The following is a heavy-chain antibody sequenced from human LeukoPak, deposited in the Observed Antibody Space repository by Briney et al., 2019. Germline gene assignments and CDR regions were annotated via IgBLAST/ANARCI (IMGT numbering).Heavy chain of an antibody. D-gene: IGHD3-22*01. CDR2: ISGGGGNT. V-gene: IGHV3-23*01. CDR3: AKTYYYDSSNYPPMDY. J-gene: IGHJ4*02. CDR1: GFTFSSYA. Sequence: PGGSLRLSCAASGFTFSSYAMSWVRQAPGEGLEWVSAISGGGGNTYYADSVKGRFTISRDNSKNTLYLQMNSLRAEDTAVYYCAKTYYYDSSNYPPMDYWGQGTLATVSS.